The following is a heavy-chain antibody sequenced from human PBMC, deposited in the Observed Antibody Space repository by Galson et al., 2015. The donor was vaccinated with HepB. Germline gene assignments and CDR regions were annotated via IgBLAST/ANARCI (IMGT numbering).Heavy chain of an antibody. CDR2: IYSGGST. CDR1: GFTVSSNY. V-gene: IGHV3-53*01. J-gene: IGHJ6*02. Sequence: SLRLSCAASGFTVSSNYMSWVRQAPGKGLEWVSVIYSGGSTYYADSVKGRFTISRDNSKNTLYLQINSLRAEDTAVYYCARGHDTKYSSGWYRGIWHYYYGMDVWGQGTTVTVSS. CDR3: ARGHDTKYSSGWYRGIWHYYYGMDV. D-gene: IGHD6-19*01.